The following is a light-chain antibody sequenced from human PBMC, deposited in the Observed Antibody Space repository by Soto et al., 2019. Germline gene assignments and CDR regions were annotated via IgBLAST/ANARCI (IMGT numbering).Light chain of an antibody. V-gene: IGLV1-47*01. CDR1: TSNIGSNY. J-gene: IGLJ1*01. CDR2: RNN. CDR3: ATWDDSLNGFYV. Sequence: VLTQPPSASGTPGQGVTISCSGSTSNIGSNYVYWYQQLPGTAPKLLIYRNNQRPSGVPDRFSGSKSGTSASLAISGLRSDDEADYFCATWDDSLNGFYVFGTGTKVTVL.